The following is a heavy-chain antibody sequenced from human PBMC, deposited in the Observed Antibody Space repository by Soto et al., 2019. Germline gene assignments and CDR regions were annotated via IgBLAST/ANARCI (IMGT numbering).Heavy chain of an antibody. V-gene: IGHV4-39*01. CDR1: GGSISSSSYY. CDR3: ARHIWDYGSGSYLILNWFDP. J-gene: IGHJ5*02. CDR2: IYYSGST. Sequence: SETLSLTCTVSGGSISSSSYYWGWIRQPPGKGLEWIGSIYYSGSTYYNPSLKSRVTISVDTSKNQFSLKLSSVTAADTAVYYCARHIWDYGSGSYLILNWFDPWGQGTLVTVSS. D-gene: IGHD3-10*01.